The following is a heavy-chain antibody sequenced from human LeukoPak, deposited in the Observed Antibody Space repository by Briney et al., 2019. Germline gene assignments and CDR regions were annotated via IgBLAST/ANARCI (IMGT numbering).Heavy chain of an antibody. J-gene: IGHJ4*02. CDR1: GSTSSNYA. D-gene: IGHD3-16*01. V-gene: IGHV3-30*03. CDR3: AMGLYDYVSGN. Sequence: PGRSLCHSCAATGSTSSNYAMPWVRQAPGKGLNWAAAISYDGSNNYYAASMRGRFTISRDISKASMYVEMYISGAAETAGNNVAMGLYDYVSGNWGQGILVTVSS. CDR2: ISYDGSNN.